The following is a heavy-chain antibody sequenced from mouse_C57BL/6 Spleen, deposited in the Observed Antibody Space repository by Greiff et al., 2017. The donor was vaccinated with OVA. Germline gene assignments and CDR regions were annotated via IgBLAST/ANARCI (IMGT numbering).Heavy chain of an antibody. CDR1: GYTFTSYW. J-gene: IGHJ2*01. CDR3: ARSDGSSYDYFYY. D-gene: IGHD1-1*01. V-gene: IGHV1-72*01. Sequence: VQLQQPGAELVKPGASVKLSCKASGYTFTSYWMHWVKQRPGGGLEWIGRIDPNSGGTKYNERFKSQATMSVDKPSSTAYMQLSSLTSEDSAIYYCARSDGSSYDYFYYWGQGTTLTVSS. CDR2: IDPNSGGT.